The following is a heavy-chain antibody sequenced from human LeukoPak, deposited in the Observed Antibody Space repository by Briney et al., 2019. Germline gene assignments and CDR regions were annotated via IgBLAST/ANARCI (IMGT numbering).Heavy chain of an antibody. CDR1: GGSIRSYY. V-gene: IGHV4-59*01. CDR2: IYYSGST. J-gene: IGHJ4*02. Sequence: SETLSLTCSVSGGSIRSYYWSWIRQPLGKGLEWIGYIYYSGSTNYNPSLKSRVTVSVDTSKNQFSLKLRSVTAADTAVYYCARGNVDTAHRYYFDYWGQGTLVTVSS. CDR3: ARGNVDTAHRYYFDY. D-gene: IGHD5-18*01.